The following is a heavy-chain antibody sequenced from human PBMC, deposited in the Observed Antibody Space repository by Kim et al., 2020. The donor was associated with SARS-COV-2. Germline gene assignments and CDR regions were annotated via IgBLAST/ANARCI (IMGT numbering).Heavy chain of an antibody. V-gene: IGHV3-21*01. CDR1: GFTFSSYG. J-gene: IGHJ3*02. CDR3: ARDRPGANYFDSSGPGASDI. D-gene: IGHD3-22*01. Sequence: GGSLRLSCAVSGFTFSSYGMNWVRQAPGKGLEWVASISGQSGYIYYADSVKGRFTISRDNAKNSVYLHMNSVRAEDTAVYYCARDRPGANYFDSSGPGASDIWGQGTMVTVSS. CDR2: ISGQSGYI.